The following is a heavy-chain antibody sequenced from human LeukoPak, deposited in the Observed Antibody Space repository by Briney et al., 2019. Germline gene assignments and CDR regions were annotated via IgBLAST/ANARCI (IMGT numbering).Heavy chain of an antibody. Sequence: SQTLSLTCAISGDSVSSNSAAWNWIRQSPSRGLEWLGRTYYRSKWYSDYAVSVKSRITINPDTSKNQFSLQLNSVTPEDTAVYYCARARYSSGWSAHAFDIWGQGTMVTVSS. J-gene: IGHJ3*02. V-gene: IGHV6-1*01. CDR1: GDSVSSNSAA. D-gene: IGHD6-19*01. CDR3: ARARYSSGWSAHAFDI. CDR2: TYYRSKWYS.